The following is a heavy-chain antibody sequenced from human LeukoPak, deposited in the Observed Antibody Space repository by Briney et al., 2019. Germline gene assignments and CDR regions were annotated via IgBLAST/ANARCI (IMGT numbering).Heavy chain of an antibody. D-gene: IGHD3-3*01. CDR2: IYYSGST. CDR3: ARPGGVNDAFDI. V-gene: IGHV4-59*08. CDR1: GGSISSYY. Sequence: SETLSLTCTVSGGSISSYYWSWIRQPPGTGLVWIGYIYYSGSTNYNPSLKSRVTISVDTSKNQFSLKLSSVTAADTAVYYCARPGGVNDAFDIWGQGTMVTVSS. J-gene: IGHJ3*02.